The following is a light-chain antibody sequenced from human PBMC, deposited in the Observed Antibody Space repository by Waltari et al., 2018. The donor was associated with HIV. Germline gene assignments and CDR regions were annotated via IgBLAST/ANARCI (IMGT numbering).Light chain of an antibody. Sequence: QSALTQPRSVSGSPGQSVTISCTGTSSDVGAYNRVSWYQQHPGKAPKVVIYDVRERPAGVPDRFSSSKSANTASLTISGLQADDEADYHCCSFAGSYIVFGTGTKVTVL. CDR1: SSDVGAYNR. J-gene: IGLJ1*01. CDR3: CSFAGSYIV. V-gene: IGLV2-11*02. CDR2: DVR.